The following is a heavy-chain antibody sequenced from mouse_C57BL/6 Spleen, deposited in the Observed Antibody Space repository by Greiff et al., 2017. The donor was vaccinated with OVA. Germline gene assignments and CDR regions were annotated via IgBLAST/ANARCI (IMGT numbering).Heavy chain of an antibody. D-gene: IGHD3-2*02. CDR1: GYTFTSYT. CDR3: ARESSGRFAY. CDR2: INPSSGYT. Sequence: QVHVKQSGAELARPGASVKMSCKASGYTFTSYTMHWVKQRPGQGLEWIGYINPSSGYTKYNQKFKDKATLTADKSSSTAYMQLSSLTSEDSAVYYCARESSGRFAYWGQGTLVTVSA. J-gene: IGHJ3*01. V-gene: IGHV1-4*01.